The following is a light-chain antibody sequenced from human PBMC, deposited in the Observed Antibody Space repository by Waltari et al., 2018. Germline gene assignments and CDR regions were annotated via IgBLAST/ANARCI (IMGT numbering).Light chain of an antibody. Sequence: EIVLTPSPAPLSLSPGARAPLSCRASPNIDIYFAWSPPPPGPAPRLLLYDAFYRATGIPARFSGSGSGTDFTLTISSLEPEDVAVYSCQQRYSWPLTVGGGTKVQGK. J-gene: IGKJ4*02. V-gene: IGKV3-11*01. CDR2: DAF. CDR3: QQRYSWPLT. CDR1: PNIDIY.